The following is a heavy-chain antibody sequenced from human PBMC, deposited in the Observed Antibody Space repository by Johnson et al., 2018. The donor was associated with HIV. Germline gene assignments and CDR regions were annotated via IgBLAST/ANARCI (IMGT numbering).Heavy chain of an antibody. CDR2: ISGADSST. J-gene: IGHJ3*02. CDR3: AKGEGYCGVDCLDAFDI. D-gene: IGHD2-21*01. Sequence: VQLVESGGGVVRPGGSLRLSCEASGFTFDDHAMSWVRQAPGKGLEWVSGISGADSSTYYADSVKGRFIISRDNSKNTLYVQMNSLRVEDTAVYYCAKGEGYCGVDCLDAFDIWGQGTMVTVSS. CDR1: GFTFDDHA. V-gene: IGHV3-23*04.